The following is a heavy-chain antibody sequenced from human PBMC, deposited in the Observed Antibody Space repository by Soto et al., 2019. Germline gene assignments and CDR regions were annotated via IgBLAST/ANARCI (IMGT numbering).Heavy chain of an antibody. V-gene: IGHV4-4*07. CDR3: ARDRIIGTSYSDY. CDR2: IHSSGTT. CDR1: SGSINSFY. J-gene: IGHJ4*02. D-gene: IGHD1-7*01. Sequence: QVQLQESGPGLVKPSETLFLNCTVSSGSINSFYWSWIRQPAGKGLEWIGRIHSSGTTNYNPSLKSRVTMSVDTSNNQFSLKLTSVTAADTAVYYCARDRIIGTSYSDYWGQGILVTVSS.